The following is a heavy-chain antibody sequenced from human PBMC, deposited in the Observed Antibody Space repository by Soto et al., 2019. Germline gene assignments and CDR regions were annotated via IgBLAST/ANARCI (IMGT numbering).Heavy chain of an antibody. CDR2: IYYSGST. Sequence: SETLSLTCTVSGGSISSGDYYWSWIRQPPGKGLEWIGYIYYSGSTYYNPSLKSRVTISVDTSKNQFSLKLSSVTAADTAVYYCAQSNGHYYYGMDVWGQGTTVTVSS. CDR1: GGSISSGDYY. J-gene: IGHJ6*02. CDR3: AQSNGHYYYGMDV. D-gene: IGHD6-19*01. V-gene: IGHV4-30-4*01.